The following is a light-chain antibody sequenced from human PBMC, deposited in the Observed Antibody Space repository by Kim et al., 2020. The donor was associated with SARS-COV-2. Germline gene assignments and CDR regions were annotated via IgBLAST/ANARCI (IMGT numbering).Light chain of an antibody. CDR1: QSVSTK. J-gene: IGKJ4*01. V-gene: IGKV3-15*01. Sequence: EIVMTQSPATLSVSPGERATLSCRASQSVSTKLAWYQQKPGQAPRLLIYGASTRATGIPVRFSGSGSGTEFTLTISGLQSEDFAVYYCQQYSNWPPVTFGGGTKLEI. CDR3: QQYSNWPPVT. CDR2: GAS.